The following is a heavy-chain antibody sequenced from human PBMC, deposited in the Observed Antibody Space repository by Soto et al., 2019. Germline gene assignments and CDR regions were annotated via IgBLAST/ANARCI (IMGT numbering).Heavy chain of an antibody. CDR3: AREVSYYYDSSRYSIDY. Sequence: SETLSLTCAVYGGSFSGYYWSWIRQPPGKGLEWIGEINHSGSTNYNPSLKSRVTISVDTSKNQFSLKLSSVTAADTAVYYCAREVSYYYDSSRYSIDYWGQGTLVTVSS. V-gene: IGHV4-34*01. D-gene: IGHD3-22*01. CDR1: GGSFSGYY. J-gene: IGHJ4*02. CDR2: INHSGST.